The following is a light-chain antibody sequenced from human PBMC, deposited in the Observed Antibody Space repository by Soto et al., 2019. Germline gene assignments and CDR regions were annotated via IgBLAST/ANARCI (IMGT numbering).Light chain of an antibody. CDR2: DAS. J-gene: IGKJ5*01. CDR1: QSVSRSY. Sequence: EIVLAQSPATLSLSPGDRATLSCGASQSVSRSYLAWYQQKPGLAPRLIIYDASTRATGIPDRFSGSGSGTDFTHTISRLEPEDFAVYYCQQSGSSPITFGQGTRLEIK. V-gene: IGKV3D-20*01. CDR3: QQSGSSPIT.